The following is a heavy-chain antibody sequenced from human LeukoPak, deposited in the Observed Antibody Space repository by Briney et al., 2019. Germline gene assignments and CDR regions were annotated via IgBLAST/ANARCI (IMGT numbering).Heavy chain of an antibody. Sequence: GGSLRLSCAASGLTFSSYSMNWVRQAPGKGLERVSSISSSSSYIYYADSVKGRFTISRDNAKNSLYLQMNSLRAEGTAVYYCARLRYFDWLSDYYYMDVWGKGTTVTVSS. V-gene: IGHV3-21*01. J-gene: IGHJ6*03. CDR1: GLTFSSYS. CDR3: ARLRYFDWLSDYYYMDV. D-gene: IGHD3-9*01. CDR2: ISSSSSYI.